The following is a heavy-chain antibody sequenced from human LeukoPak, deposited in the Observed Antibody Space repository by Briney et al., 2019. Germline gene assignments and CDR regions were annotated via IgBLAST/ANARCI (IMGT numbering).Heavy chain of an antibody. Sequence: GGSLRLSCAASGFTFSSYSMNWVRQAPGKGLEWVSSISSSSSYIYYADSVKGRFTISRDNAKNSLYLQMNSLRAEDTAVYYCAKDGARYCTNGVCYAFYYMDVWGKGTTVTVSS. CDR2: ISSSSSYI. V-gene: IGHV3-21*04. CDR1: GFTFSSYS. D-gene: IGHD2-8*01. J-gene: IGHJ6*03. CDR3: AKDGARYCTNGVCYAFYYMDV.